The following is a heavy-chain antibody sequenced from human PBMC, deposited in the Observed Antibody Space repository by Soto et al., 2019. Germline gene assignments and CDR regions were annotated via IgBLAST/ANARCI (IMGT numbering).Heavy chain of an antibody. J-gene: IGHJ5*02. V-gene: IGHV4-34*01. Sequence: PSETVSLTCAVYGGSFNGYWNWIRQPPGKGLEWIGEIKQGGSSKYNPSLMSRATVSLDTSKNQFSLKLTSVTAADTAVYYCALWFGDSYNWFDPWGQGTLVTVSS. CDR2: IKQGGSS. CDR3: ALWFGDSYNWFDP. D-gene: IGHD3-10*01. CDR1: GGSFNGY.